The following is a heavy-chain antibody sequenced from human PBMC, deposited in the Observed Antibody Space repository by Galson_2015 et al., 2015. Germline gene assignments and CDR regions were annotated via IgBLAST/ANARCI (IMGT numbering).Heavy chain of an antibody. CDR3: AKPRRVVAVAGAFDS. V-gene: IGHV3-30*18. D-gene: IGHD6-19*01. CDR2: SSYDGTNK. J-gene: IGHJ4*02. Sequence: SLRLSCAASGFTFRSYGMHWVRQAPGKGLEWVAVSSYDGTNKYYADSVKSRFTISRDNSKNTLSLQMHSLRDDDTAVYYCAKPRRVVAVAGAFDSWGQGTLVTVSS. CDR1: GFTFRSYG.